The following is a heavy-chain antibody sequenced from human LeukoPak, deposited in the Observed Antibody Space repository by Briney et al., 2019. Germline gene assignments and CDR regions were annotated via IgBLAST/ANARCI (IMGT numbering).Heavy chain of an antibody. CDR1: GFTFSDYY. D-gene: IGHD6-13*01. V-gene: IGHV3-11*04. CDR2: IDMSGTTI. CDR3: ATNPSIAAAGTKVDY. Sequence: GGSPRLSCAASGFTFSDYYMGWVRQAPGKGLEWVSYIDMSGTTIYYADSVKGRFTISRDNSKNSLYLQMNSLRAEDTAVYYCATNPSIAAAGTKVDYWGQGTLVTVSS. J-gene: IGHJ4*02.